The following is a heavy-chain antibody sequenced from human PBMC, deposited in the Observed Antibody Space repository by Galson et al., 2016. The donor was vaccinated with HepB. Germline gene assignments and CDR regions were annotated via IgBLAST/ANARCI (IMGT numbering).Heavy chain of an antibody. CDR1: GASISSTSYY. D-gene: IGHD2-21*02. Sequence: SETLSLTCTVSGASISSTSYYWGWIRQPPGEGLEWIGSIYYSGSTYYNPSLKSRVTISVDTSKNQFSLKLSSVTAADTAVYYCARQRKYLGGGDCCPFDYWGQGTLVTVSS. CDR3: ARQRKYLGGGDCCPFDY. CDR2: IYYSGST. J-gene: IGHJ4*02. V-gene: IGHV4-39*01.